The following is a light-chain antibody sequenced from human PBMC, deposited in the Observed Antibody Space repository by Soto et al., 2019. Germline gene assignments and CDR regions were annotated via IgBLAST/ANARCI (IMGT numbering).Light chain of an antibody. CDR1: QGISNY. V-gene: IGKV1-27*01. J-gene: IGKJ4*01. CDR2: AAS. CDR3: QKYNSAPPLT. Sequence: IQMTQSPSALSASVGDRVNITCRASQGISNYLAWYQQKPGKAPTLLIYAASTLQSGVPSRFSGSGSGTDFILTISSLQPDDVATYYCQKYNSAPPLTFGGGTKVDIK.